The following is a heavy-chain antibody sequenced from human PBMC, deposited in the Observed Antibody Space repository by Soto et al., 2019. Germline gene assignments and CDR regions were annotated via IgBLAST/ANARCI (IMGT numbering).Heavy chain of an antibody. CDR3: ARDLQRYFDWLYGMDV. CDR2: INPSGGST. J-gene: IGHJ6*02. D-gene: IGHD3-9*01. Sequence: GASVKVSCKASGYTFTSYYMHWVRQAPGQGLEWMGIINPSGGSTSYEQKFQGRVTMTRDTSTSTVYMELSSLRSEDTAVYYCARDLQRYFDWLYGMDVWGQGTTVTVSS. V-gene: IGHV1-46*01. CDR1: GYTFTSYY.